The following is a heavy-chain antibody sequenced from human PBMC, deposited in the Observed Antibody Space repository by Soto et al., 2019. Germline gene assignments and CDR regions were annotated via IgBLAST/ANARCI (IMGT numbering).Heavy chain of an antibody. D-gene: IGHD3-10*01. CDR3: ARDYYGSGSYQYYYYGMDV. V-gene: IGHV4-38-2*02. J-gene: IGHJ6*02. CDR2: IYHSGST. Sequence: SETLSLTCAVSGYSISSGYYWGWIRQPPGKGLEWIGSIYHSGSTYNNPSLKSRVTISVDTSKNRFSLKLSSVTAADTAVYYCARDYYGSGSYQYYYYGMDVWGQGTTVTVSS. CDR1: GYSISSGYY.